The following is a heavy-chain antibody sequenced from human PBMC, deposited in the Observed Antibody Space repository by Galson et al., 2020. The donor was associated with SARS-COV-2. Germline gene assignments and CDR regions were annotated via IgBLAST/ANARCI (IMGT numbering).Heavy chain of an antibody. D-gene: IGHD4-17*01. CDR3: VRDGEWYFDL. CDR2: INNDGSGT. CDR1: GFTFGRYW. V-gene: IGHV3-74*01. J-gene: IGHJ2*01. Sequence: GSLKISCAASGFTFGRYWMHWIRQAPGEGLVWVAHINNDGSGTSSAASVKGRFTVSRDNAKNTVDLQMNSLRAEDTAMYYCVRDGEWYFDLWGRGTLVRVSS.